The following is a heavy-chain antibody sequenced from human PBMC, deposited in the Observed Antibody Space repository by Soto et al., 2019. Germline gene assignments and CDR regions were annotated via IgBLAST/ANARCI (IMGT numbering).Heavy chain of an antibody. CDR2: IYHSGTA. J-gene: IGHJ4*02. CDR3: VRVYGRSSCFFDS. Sequence: PSDTLSLTCGVSGYSLTSGYHWGWIRQPPGKGLEWIGTIYHSGTAYYNPSLMSRVTMSVDTSKNQFSLKVTSATAADTAVYFCVRVYGRSSCFFDSWSQGTLVTVSS. CDR1: GYSLTSGYH. V-gene: IGHV4-38-2*01. D-gene: IGHD6-6*01.